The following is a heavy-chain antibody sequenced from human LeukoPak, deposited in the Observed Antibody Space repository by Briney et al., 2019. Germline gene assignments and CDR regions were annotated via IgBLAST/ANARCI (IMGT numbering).Heavy chain of an antibody. CDR3: AKDADILTGSNPFDY. D-gene: IGHD3-9*01. V-gene: IGHV3-30*18. CDR2: ISYD. Sequence: GGSLRLSCAASGYGMHWVRQAPGKGLEWVAVISYDYADSVKGRFTISRDNSKNTLYLQMNSLRAEDTAVYYCAKDADILTGSNPFDYWGQGTLVTVSS. J-gene: IGHJ4*02. CDR1: GYG.